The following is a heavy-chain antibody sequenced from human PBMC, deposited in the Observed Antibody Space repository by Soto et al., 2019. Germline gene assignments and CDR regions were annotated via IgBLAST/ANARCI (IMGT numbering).Heavy chain of an antibody. J-gene: IGHJ5*02. D-gene: IGHD3-10*01. CDR1: GYTFTSYY. CDR3: ARDIKGWFGELWNWFDP. V-gene: IGHV1-18*04. CDR2: ISAYNGST. Sequence: ASVKVSCKASGYTFTSYYMHWVRQAPGQGLEWMGRISAYNGSTSYAQKLQGRVTMTTDTSTSTAYMELRSLRSDDAAVYYCARDIKGWFGELWNWFDPWGQGTLVTVSS.